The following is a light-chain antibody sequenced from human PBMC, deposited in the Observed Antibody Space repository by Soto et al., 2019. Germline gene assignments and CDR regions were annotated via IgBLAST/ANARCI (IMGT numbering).Light chain of an antibody. J-gene: IGLJ1*01. Sequence: QSLLTQPPSASGSPGQSVTSSCAGTINDVGGYNYVSWYQQHPGKVPQLMIYQVTKRPSGVPDRFSASKSDTTASLTISGLQAEDEGDYYCMSYASGNRFVFGPRSKVTV. CDR1: INDVGGYNY. V-gene: IGLV2-8*01. CDR2: QVT. CDR3: MSYASGNRFV.